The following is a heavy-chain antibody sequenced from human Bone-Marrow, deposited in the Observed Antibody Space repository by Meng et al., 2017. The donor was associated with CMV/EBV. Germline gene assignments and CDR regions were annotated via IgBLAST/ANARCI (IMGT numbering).Heavy chain of an antibody. CDR2: ISSSSSYI. CDR1: GFTFSSYS. CDR3: ARDRFLEWLSGYYGMDV. J-gene: IGHJ6*02. D-gene: IGHD3-3*01. Sequence: GGSLRLSCAASGFTFSSYSMNWVRQAPGKGLEWVSSISSSSSYIYYADSVKGRFTISRDNAKNSLYLQMNSLRAEDTAVYYCARDRFLEWLSGYYGMDVWGQGTTVTVSS. V-gene: IGHV3-21*01.